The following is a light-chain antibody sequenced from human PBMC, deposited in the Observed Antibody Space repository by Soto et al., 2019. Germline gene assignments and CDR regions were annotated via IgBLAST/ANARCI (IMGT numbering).Light chain of an antibody. CDR3: QQYVKYPVT. V-gene: IGKV1-8*01. CDR1: QGISSC. J-gene: IGKJ1*01. CDR2: AAS. Sequence: AIRMTQSPSSVSASTGDRVTITCRASQGISSCLAWYQQKPGKAPKLLIYAASTLQSGVPSRFSGSGSGTEFTLTISSPQPDDFATYYCQQYVKYPVTFGQGTKVDIK.